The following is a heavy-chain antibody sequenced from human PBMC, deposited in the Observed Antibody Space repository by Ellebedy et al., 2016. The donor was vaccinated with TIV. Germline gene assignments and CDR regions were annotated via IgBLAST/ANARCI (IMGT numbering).Heavy chain of an antibody. D-gene: IGHD4-11*01. Sequence: GESLKISXAASGFTFSSYSMNWVRQAPGKGLEWVSYISSSSSTIYYADSVKGRFTISRDNAKNSLYLQMNSLRDEDTAVYYCARGAVTSPWLGYYYYYMDVWGKGTTVTVSS. CDR2: ISSSSSTI. V-gene: IGHV3-48*02. J-gene: IGHJ6*03. CDR1: GFTFSSYS. CDR3: ARGAVTSPWLGYYYYYMDV.